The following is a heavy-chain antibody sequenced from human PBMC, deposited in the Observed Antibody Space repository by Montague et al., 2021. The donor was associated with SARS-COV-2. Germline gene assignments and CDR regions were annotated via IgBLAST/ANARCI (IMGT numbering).Heavy chain of an antibody. Sequence: SLRLSCAASGFTFSSYAMHWVRQAPGKGLEWVAVISYDGSNKYYADSVKGRFTISRDNSKNTLYLQISSLRAEDTAVYYCARDREITMVRGAPLYGMDVWGQGTTVTVSS. J-gene: IGHJ6*02. D-gene: IGHD3-10*01. V-gene: IGHV3-30-3*01. CDR3: ARDREITMVRGAPLYGMDV. CDR2: ISYDGSNK. CDR1: GFTFSSYA.